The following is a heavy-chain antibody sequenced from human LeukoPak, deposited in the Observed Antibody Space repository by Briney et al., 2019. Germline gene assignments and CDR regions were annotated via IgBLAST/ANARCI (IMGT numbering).Heavy chain of an antibody. V-gene: IGHV1-2*06. J-gene: IGHJ4*02. CDR2: INPDSGGT. D-gene: IGHD3-9*01. CDR3: ARSDDYAGYFIY. Sequence: WASVKVSCKASGYTFTDYYLHWVRQAPGQGLEWMGRINPDSGGTNYAQKFQGRVTMTRDTSISTAYMELSRLRSDDTAVYYCARSDDYAGYFIYWGQGTLVTVSS. CDR1: GYTFTDYY.